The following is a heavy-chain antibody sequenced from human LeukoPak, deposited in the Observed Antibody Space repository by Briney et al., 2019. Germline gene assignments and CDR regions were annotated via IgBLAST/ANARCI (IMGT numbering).Heavy chain of an antibody. CDR1: GGTFSSYA. Sequence: SVKVSCKASGGTFSSYAMSWVRQAPGQGLEWMGGIIPIFGTANYAQKFQGRVTITADESTSTAYMELSSLRSEDTAVYYCARGPRPVVPAASSYYFDYWGQGTLVTVSS. CDR2: IIPIFGTA. V-gene: IGHV1-69*13. J-gene: IGHJ4*02. D-gene: IGHD2-2*01. CDR3: ARGPRPVVPAASSYYFDY.